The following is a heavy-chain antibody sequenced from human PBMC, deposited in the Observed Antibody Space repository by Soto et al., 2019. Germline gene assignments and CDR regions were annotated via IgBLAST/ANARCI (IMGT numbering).Heavy chain of an antibody. CDR1: GFTFSNYW. CDR2: IKQDGSEK. J-gene: IGHJ3*02. CDR3: ARHASGASFDI. D-gene: IGHD1-26*01. Sequence: EVQLVESGGGLVQPGGSLTVSCAASGFTFSNYWMSWLRQAPGKGLEWVANIKQDGSEKYHVDSVKGRFTISRDNAMNSLYLQMHSLRADDMGVYYCARHASGASFDIWGQGTVVTVSS. V-gene: IGHV3-7*01.